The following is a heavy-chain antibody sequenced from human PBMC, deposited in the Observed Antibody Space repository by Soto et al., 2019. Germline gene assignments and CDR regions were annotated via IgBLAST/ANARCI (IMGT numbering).Heavy chain of an antibody. J-gene: IGHJ4*02. D-gene: IGHD3-3*02. Sequence: QVQLQQWGAGLLKPSETLSLTCAVYGGSFSGYYWSWIRQPPGKGLEWIGEINHSGSTNYNPSLKSRVTISVDTSKNQFSLKLRSVTAADTAVYYCARRRPFIFGVVFDYWGQGTLVTVSS. CDR2: INHSGST. CDR3: ARRRPFIFGVVFDY. V-gene: IGHV4-34*01. CDR1: GGSFSGYY.